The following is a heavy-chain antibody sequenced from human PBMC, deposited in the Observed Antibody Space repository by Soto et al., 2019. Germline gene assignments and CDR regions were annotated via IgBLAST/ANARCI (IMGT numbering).Heavy chain of an antibody. CDR1: GFTFSSYS. CDR2: ISSSSSYI. CDR3: ARETLAWNDAVSDAFDI. D-gene: IGHD1-1*01. J-gene: IGHJ3*02. Sequence: GGSLRLSCAASGFTFSSYSMNWVRQAPGKGLEWVSSISSSSSYIYYADSVKGRFTISRDNAKNSLYLQMNSLRAEDTAVYYCARETLAWNDAVSDAFDIWGQGTMVTVSS. V-gene: IGHV3-21*01.